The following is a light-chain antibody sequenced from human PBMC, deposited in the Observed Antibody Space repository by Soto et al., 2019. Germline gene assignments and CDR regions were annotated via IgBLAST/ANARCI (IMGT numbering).Light chain of an antibody. CDR1: QSVSSSY. Sequence: EIVLTQSPGTLSLSPGERATLSCRASQSVSSSYLAWYQQKPGQAPRLLIYGASSRATGIPDRFSGSGSGTDFTLTISRLEPEDLAVYYCQQYGSALPWTFGQGTKGEIK. J-gene: IGKJ1*01. V-gene: IGKV3-20*01. CDR2: GAS. CDR3: QQYGSALPWT.